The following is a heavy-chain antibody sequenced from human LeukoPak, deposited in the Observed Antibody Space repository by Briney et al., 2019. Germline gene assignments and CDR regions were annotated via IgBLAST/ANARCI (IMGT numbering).Heavy chain of an antibody. J-gene: IGHJ3*02. CDR2: IYHSGST. CDR3: ATSVYDSSGRGYGDAFDI. Sequence: SETLSLTCTVSGYSISSGYYWGWIRQPPGKGLEWIGSIYHSGSTFYNPSLKSRVTISVDTSKNQFSLKLSSVTAADTAVYYCATSVYDSSGRGYGDAFDIWGQGTMVTVSS. D-gene: IGHD3-22*01. CDR1: GYSISSGYY. V-gene: IGHV4-38-2*02.